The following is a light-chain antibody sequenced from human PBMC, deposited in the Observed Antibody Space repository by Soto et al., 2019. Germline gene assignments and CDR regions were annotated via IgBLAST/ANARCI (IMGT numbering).Light chain of an antibody. CDR1: QSVSST. J-gene: IGKJ1*01. CDR3: QQYYSWPRT. Sequence: EILMTQSPATLSVSPGERATLSCRASQSVSSTLAWYQQKPGQAPRLLIHGASTRATDIPARFSGSGSGTEFTLTISSLQSEDFAVYYCQQYYSWPRTFGQGTKVEIK. CDR2: GAS. V-gene: IGKV3-15*01.